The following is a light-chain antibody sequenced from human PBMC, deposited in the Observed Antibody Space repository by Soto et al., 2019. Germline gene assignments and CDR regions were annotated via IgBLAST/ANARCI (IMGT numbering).Light chain of an antibody. J-gene: IGKJ1*01. CDR2: GAS. CDR1: QSVTSN. Sequence: EIVMTQSPSTLSVSPGERATLSCRASQSVTSNLDWYQQKPGQAPRLLIYGASTRATGIPARFSGSGSGTEFTLTISSRQSEAFAVDSCQRYNNWYPWTFGHGTTVEIK. V-gene: IGKV3-15*01. CDR3: QRYNNWYPWT.